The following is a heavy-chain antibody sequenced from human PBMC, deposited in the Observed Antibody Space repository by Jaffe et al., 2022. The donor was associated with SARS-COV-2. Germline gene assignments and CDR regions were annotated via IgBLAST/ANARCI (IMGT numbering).Heavy chain of an antibody. CDR1: GFTFSNFA. CDR2: ISASGGST. J-gene: IGHJ4*02. D-gene: IGHD6-19*01. Sequence: EVQLLESAGGLVQPGGSLRLSCVASGFTFSNFAMSWVRQAPGKGLEWVSGISASGGSTHYADSVKGRFTFSRDNSKNTLYLQMNSLRAEDTAVYYCAKSLSWGSGRYFDYWGQGTLVTVSS. CDR3: AKSLSWGSGRYFDY. V-gene: IGHV3-23*01.